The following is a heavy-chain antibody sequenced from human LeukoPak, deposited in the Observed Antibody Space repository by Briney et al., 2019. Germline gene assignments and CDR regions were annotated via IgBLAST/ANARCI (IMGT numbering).Heavy chain of an antibody. J-gene: IGHJ3*02. CDR3: ARERGNLRGDAIDI. D-gene: IGHD1-26*01. Sequence: SETLSLTCTVSAGSISNYFWTWIRQPAGKGLEWIGRMYTSGSTNYNPSLMSRVTMSVDTSKNQFSLKLSSVTAADTAVYYCARERGNLRGDAIDIWGQGTMVTVSS. CDR1: AGSISNYF. V-gene: IGHV4-4*07. CDR2: MYTSGST.